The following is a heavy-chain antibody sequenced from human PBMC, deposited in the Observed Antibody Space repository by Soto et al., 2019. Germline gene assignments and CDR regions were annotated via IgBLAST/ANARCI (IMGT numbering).Heavy chain of an antibody. D-gene: IGHD2-15*01. CDR3: ASWYCSGGSCFARYYYYGMDV. Sequence: QVQLVQSGAEVQKPGSSVKVSCKASGGTFSSYAISWVRQAPGQGLEWMGGIIPIFGTANYAQKFQGRVTITADESTSTAYMELSSLRSEDTAVYYCASWYCSGGSCFARYYYYGMDVWGQGTTVTVSS. J-gene: IGHJ6*02. CDR2: IIPIFGTA. V-gene: IGHV1-69*01. CDR1: GGTFSSYA.